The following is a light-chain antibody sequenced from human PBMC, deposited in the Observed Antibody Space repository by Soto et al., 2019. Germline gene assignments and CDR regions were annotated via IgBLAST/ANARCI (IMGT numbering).Light chain of an antibody. CDR2: DAS. CDR1: QSVSSY. V-gene: IGKV3-20*01. J-gene: IGKJ1*01. CDR3: QQYDTSPRT. Sequence: EIVLTPSPATLSLSPGERATLSCRASQSVSSYLAWYQQKPGQAPRLLIYDASTRATGIPDRFSGSGSGTDFSLTISRLEPEDFAVYYCQQYDTSPRTFGQGTKVDIK.